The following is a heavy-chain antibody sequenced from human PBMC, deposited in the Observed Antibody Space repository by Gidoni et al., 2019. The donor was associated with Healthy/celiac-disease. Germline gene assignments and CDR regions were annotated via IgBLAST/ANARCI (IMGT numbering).Heavy chain of an antibody. Sequence: HVHLQESGPRLVKPSHTLSLTCTVSGGSLRSRDHYLCWFRQPPGKGLEWIGYIYYSGSTYYNPSLKSRVTISVDTSKNQFSLKLSSVTAADTAVYYCARDLLGDILTGQHDAFDIWGQGTMVTVSS. CDR3: ARDLLGDILTGQHDAFDI. CDR2: IYYSGST. J-gene: IGHJ3*02. V-gene: IGHV4-30-4*01. D-gene: IGHD3-9*01. CDR1: GGSLRSRDHY.